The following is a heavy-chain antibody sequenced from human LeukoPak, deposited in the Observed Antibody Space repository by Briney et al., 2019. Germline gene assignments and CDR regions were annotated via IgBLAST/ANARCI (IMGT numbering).Heavy chain of an antibody. V-gene: IGHV1-8*01. D-gene: IGHD6-13*01. CDR3: ARDRIAAGGCFDY. CDR1: GYTFTSYD. Sequence: ASVKVSCKASGYTFTSYDINWVRQATGQGLEWMGWMNPNSGNTGYAQKFQGRVTMTRNTSISTAYMELSSLRSEDTAVYYCARDRIAAGGCFDYWGQGTVVTVSS. CDR2: MNPNSGNT. J-gene: IGHJ4*02.